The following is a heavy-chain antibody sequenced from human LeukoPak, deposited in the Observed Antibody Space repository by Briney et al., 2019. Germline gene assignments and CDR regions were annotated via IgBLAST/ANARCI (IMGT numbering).Heavy chain of an antibody. V-gene: IGHV3-74*01. CDR1: GFTFSSYW. CDR2: INSDGSST. D-gene: IGHD1-26*01. CDR3: ARDPSYSENLDY. Sequence: GGSLRLSCAASGFTFSSYWMHWVRQAPGKGLVWVSRINSDGSSTTYADSVKGRFTISRDNAKITLYLQMNSLRAEDTAVYYCARDPSYSENLDYWGQGTLVTVSS. J-gene: IGHJ4*02.